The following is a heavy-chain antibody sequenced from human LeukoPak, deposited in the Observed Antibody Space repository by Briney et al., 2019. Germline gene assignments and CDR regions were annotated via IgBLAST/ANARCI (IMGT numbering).Heavy chain of an antibody. CDR3: ARNQAVAANRGASDV. Sequence: SQTLSLTCTVSGGSISSADYYWSWIRQPPGKGLEWIGYIYYNGNTYYNPYNPSLTSRVTMSVDTSKNQFSLKLDSVTEIDTAMYYCARNQAVAANRGASDVWGQGTMVTVSS. CDR1: GGSISSADYY. D-gene: IGHD6-19*01. V-gene: IGHV4-30-4*01. CDR2: IYYNGNT. J-gene: IGHJ3*01.